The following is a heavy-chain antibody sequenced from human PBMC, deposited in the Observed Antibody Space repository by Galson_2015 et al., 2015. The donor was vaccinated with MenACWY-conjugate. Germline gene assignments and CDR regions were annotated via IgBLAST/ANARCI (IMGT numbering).Heavy chain of an antibody. D-gene: IGHD5-18*01. CDR2: ISSSSRYI. Sequence: SLRLSCAASEFSLSDYYVGWIRQAPGKGLEWISYISSSSRYINYADSVKGRFTISRDNANNSVYLQMNSLRAEDTALYYCARVASTRGYSYGFDSWGQGTLVTVSS. J-gene: IGHJ4*02. V-gene: IGHV3-11*06. CDR1: EFSLSDYY. CDR3: ARVASTRGYSYGFDS.